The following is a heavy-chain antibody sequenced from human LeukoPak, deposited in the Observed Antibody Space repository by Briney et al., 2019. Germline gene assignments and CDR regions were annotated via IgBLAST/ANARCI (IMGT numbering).Heavy chain of an antibody. J-gene: IGHJ6*02. CDR1: GYTFTGYY. Sequence: ASVKVSCKASGYTFTGYYMHWVRQAPGQGLEWMGWISAYNGNTNYAQKLQGRVTMTTDTSTSTAYMELRSLRSDDTAVYYCARVDSSGWYSYYYYYGMDVWGQGTTVTVSS. D-gene: IGHD6-19*01. V-gene: IGHV1-18*04. CDR2: ISAYNGNT. CDR3: ARVDSSGWYSYYYYYGMDV.